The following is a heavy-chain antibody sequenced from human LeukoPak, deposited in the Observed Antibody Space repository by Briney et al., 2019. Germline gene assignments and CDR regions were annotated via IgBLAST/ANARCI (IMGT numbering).Heavy chain of an antibody. CDR2: IIPILGIA. Sequence: SVNVSCKASGGTFSSYAISWVRQARGQGLEWMGRIIPILGIANYAQKFQGRVTITADKSTSTAYMELSSLRSEDTAVYYCARGGKDGYPPGGLYYGMDVWGQGTTVTVSS. D-gene: IGHD5-24*01. V-gene: IGHV1-69*04. CDR3: ARGGKDGYPPGGLYYGMDV. CDR1: GGTFSSYA. J-gene: IGHJ6*02.